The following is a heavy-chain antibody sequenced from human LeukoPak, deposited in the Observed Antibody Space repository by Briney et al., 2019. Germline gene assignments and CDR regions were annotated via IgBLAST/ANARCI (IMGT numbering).Heavy chain of an antibody. V-gene: IGHV3-33*06. D-gene: IGHD4-11*01. CDR3: VKDAQRGFDYSNSLQH. CDR1: GFTFSHFG. CDR2: IWSDGTNQ. Sequence: GGSLRLSCETSGFTFSHFGMDWVRQAPGKGLEWVAVIWSDGTNQYYGGSVKGRFTISRNNFRRTVSIQMNSLRAEDTAVYYCVKDAQRGFDYSNSLQHRGQGSLVTVSS. J-gene: IGHJ4*02.